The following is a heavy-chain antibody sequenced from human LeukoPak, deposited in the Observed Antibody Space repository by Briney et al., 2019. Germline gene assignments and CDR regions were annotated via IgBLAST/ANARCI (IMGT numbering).Heavy chain of an antibody. CDR2: ISSSSSYI. J-gene: IGHJ4*02. CDR3: AMGNWNDMIDY. V-gene: IGHV3-21*01. D-gene: IGHD1-1*01. Sequence: SGGSLRLSCAASGFTFSSYSMNWVRQAPGKGLEWVSSISSSSSYIYYADSVKGRSTISRDNAKNSLYLQMNSLRAEDTAVYYCAMGNWNDMIDYWGQGTLVTVSS. CDR1: GFTFSSYS.